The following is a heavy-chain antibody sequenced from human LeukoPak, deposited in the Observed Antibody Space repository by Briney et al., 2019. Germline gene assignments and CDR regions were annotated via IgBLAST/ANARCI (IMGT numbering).Heavy chain of an antibody. CDR2: IYHSGT. V-gene: IGHV4-38-2*02. CDR1: GYSISCGHY. Sequence: PSETLSLTCTVSGYSISCGHYWAWIRQPPGRGLEWIGCIYHSGTYYKSSLTSRVTISMDTSKNQFFLKLSSVTAADSALYYCARTSGGGGHDSWGQGTLVTVSS. D-gene: IGHD2-21*01. J-gene: IGHJ5*01. CDR3: ARTSGGGGHDS.